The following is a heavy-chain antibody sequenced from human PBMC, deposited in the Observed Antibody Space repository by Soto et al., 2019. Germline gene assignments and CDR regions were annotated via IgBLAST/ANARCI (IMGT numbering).Heavy chain of an antibody. Sequence: CKGSGYSFTRYWISWVRQMPGKGLEWMGRIDPSDSYTNYSPSFQGHVTISADKSISTAYLQWSSLKASDTAMYYCARHQGYCSSTSCYTAYYYYGMDVWGQGTTVTVSS. V-gene: IGHV5-10-1*01. CDR3: ARHQGYCSSTSCYTAYYYYGMDV. CDR1: GYSFTRYW. CDR2: IDPSDSYT. D-gene: IGHD2-2*02. J-gene: IGHJ6*02.